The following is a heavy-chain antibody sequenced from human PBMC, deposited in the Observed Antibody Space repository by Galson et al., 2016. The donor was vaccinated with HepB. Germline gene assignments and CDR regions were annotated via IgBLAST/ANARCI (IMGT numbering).Heavy chain of an antibody. CDR1: GASISSYY. CDR3: AREIMVVTPMSFGASHDGFDI. D-gene: IGHD4-23*01. V-gene: IGHV4-59*01. J-gene: IGHJ3*02. Sequence: SETLSLTCTVSGASISSYYWSWIRQPPGRGLEWIGYIYNSGSTNYNPSLKSRVTISADTSKNQFSLNLGSVTAADTAVYYCAREIMVVTPMSFGASHDGFDIWGQGTMVTVSS. CDR2: IYNSGST.